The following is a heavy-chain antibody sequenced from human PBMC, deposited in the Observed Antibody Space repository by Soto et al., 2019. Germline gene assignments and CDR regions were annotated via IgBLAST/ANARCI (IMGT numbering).Heavy chain of an antibody. V-gene: IGHV4-34*01. CDR1: GQSFSGHT. CDR2: ISQRGST. D-gene: IGHD2-2*01. J-gene: IGHJ4*02. Sequence: QVQLQQWGAGLLKPSETLSLTCAVYGQSFSGHTWSWIRQSPGKGLVWIGAISQRGSTYYNPSLNTRVTTSADTSKNQCALTRNSVTAADTGVFYCARGAGIAVIPGELEDDHYDYWGQGTLVSVSS. CDR3: ARGAGIAVIPGELEDDHYDY.